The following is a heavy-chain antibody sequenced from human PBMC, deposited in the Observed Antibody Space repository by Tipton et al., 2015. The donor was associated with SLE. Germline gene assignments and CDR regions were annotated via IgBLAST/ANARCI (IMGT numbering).Heavy chain of an antibody. J-gene: IGHJ4*02. D-gene: IGHD6-6*01. V-gene: IGHV3-21*01. Sequence: SLRLSCAASGFTFSSYSMNWVRQAPGKGLEWVSSISSSSSYIYYADSVKGRFTISRDNAKNSLYLQMNSLRAEDTAVYYCARDGEERGEQLGNWGQGTLVTVSS. CDR2: ISSSSSYI. CDR3: ARDGEERGEQLGN. CDR1: GFTFSSYS.